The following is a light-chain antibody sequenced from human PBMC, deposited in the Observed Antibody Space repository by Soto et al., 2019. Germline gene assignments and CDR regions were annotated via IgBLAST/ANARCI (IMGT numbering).Light chain of an antibody. CDR1: SSDVGGYNH. CDR3: SSYTSSSTYV. Sequence: QSVLTQPASVSGSPGQSITISCTGTSSDVGGYNHVTWYQQNPGKAPKLMIYEVSNRPSGVSNRFSGSKSGNTASLTISGLQAEDEADYHCSSYTSSSTYVFGTGTKVTVL. CDR2: EVS. V-gene: IGLV2-14*01. J-gene: IGLJ1*01.